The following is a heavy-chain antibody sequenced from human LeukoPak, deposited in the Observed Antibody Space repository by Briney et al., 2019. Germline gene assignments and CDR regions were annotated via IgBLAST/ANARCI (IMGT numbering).Heavy chain of an antibody. CDR1: GFTFSSYG. J-gene: IGHJ3*02. D-gene: IGHD3-22*01. CDR3: AKDSSGYYDAFDI. V-gene: IGHV3-30*18. CDR2: RSYDGSNK. Sequence: GRSLRLSCAASGFTFSSYGMHWVRQAPGKGLEWVAVRSYDGSNKYCADSVKGRFTISRDNSKNTLYLQMNSLRAEDTAVYYCAKDSSGYYDAFDIWGQGTMVTVSS.